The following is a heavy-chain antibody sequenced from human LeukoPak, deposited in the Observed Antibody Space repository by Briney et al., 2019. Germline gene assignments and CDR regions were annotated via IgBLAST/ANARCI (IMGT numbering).Heavy chain of an antibody. Sequence: SETLSLTCTVSAGSMRSHYWSWIRPPPGKGLEWMGFIYYSGTTRYKPSLQSQVTISADTSKNQFSLKLTSVTAADTAVYYCARLLDNDSSGDPDTFDMWGQGTMVTVSS. V-gene: IGHV4-59*11. CDR3: ARLLDNDSSGDPDTFDM. CDR1: AGSMRSHY. CDR2: IYYSGTT. J-gene: IGHJ3*02. D-gene: IGHD3-22*01.